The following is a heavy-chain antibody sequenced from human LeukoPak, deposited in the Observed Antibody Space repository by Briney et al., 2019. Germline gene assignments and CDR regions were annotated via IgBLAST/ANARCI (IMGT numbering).Heavy chain of an antibody. CDR1: GFRFGDYW. CDR2: MKQDGREK. D-gene: IGHD3-10*01. V-gene: IGHV3-7*01. J-gene: IGHJ4*02. CDR3: ARGAGVFDY. Sequence: GGSLRLSCAGSGFRFGDYWMTWVRQAPGKGLEWVANMKQDGREKWYVESVKGRFTISRDNAKNSLYLQMNSLRAEDTAVYYCARGAGVFDYWGQGTLVTVSS.